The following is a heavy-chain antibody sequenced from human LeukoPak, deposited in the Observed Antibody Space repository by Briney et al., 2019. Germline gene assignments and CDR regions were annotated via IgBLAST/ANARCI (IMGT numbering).Heavy chain of an antibody. CDR2: ITASGTE. CDR1: GLTFTDAW. Sequence: GGSLRLSCAVSGLTFTDAWVSWVRQAPGKGLEWVARITASGTENYAAPVKARFTASRDDSKTTVYLQMKSLTADDTAVYYCTTAPTRTWLPYFGYWGQGTVVTVSS. J-gene: IGHJ4*02. D-gene: IGHD1-1*01. V-gene: IGHV3-15*01. CDR3: TTAPTRTWLPYFGY.